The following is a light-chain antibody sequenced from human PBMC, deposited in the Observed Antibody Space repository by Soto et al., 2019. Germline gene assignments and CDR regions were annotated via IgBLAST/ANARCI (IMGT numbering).Light chain of an antibody. J-gene: IGKJ3*01. CDR2: GAS. V-gene: IGKV3-20*01. CDR1: QSVSSSY. Sequence: EIVLTQSPGTLSLSPGERATLSCRASQSVSSSYLAWYQQKPGQAPRLLIYGASGRATGIPDRFSGSGSGTDFTLTISRLEPEDFALYYCQQYGSSPSSTFGPGTKVDIK. CDR3: QQYGSSPSST.